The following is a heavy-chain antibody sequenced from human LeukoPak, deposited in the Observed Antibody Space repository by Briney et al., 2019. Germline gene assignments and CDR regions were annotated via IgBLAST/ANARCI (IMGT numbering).Heavy chain of an antibody. Sequence: SETLSLTCSVSGGSISSYYWSWIRQPPGKGLEWIGYVYYSGSTNSNPSLQSRVTISVDTSKNQFSLQLSSVTAVDTAVYYCARYMSGPGPFDYWGQGTLVTVSS. CDR1: GGSISSYY. D-gene: IGHD6-19*01. J-gene: IGHJ4*02. V-gene: IGHV4-59*08. CDR2: VYYSGST. CDR3: ARYMSGPGPFDY.